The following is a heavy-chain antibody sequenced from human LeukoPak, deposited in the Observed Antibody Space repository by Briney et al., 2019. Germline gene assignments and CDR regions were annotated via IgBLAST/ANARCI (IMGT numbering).Heavy chain of an antibody. CDR1: GGSISSYY. CDR3: ARDRIAAAGTHV. V-gene: IGHV4-59*01. CDR2: IYYSGST. D-gene: IGHD6-13*01. J-gene: IGHJ4*02. Sequence: PSETLSLTCTVSGGSISSYYWSWIRQPPGKGLEWIGYIYYSGSTNYNPSLKSRVTISVDTSKNQFSLKLSSVTAADTAVYYCARDRIAAAGTHVWGQGTLVTVSS.